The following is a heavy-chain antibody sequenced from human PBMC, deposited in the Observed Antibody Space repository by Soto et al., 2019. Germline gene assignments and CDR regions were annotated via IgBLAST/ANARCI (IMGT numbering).Heavy chain of an antibody. CDR3: AKPDNCWFSDFDI. Sequence: EVQLLESGGGLVQPGGSLRLSCAASGFTFSSYAMSWVRQAPGKGLEWVSAISGSGGTTYYADSVKGRFTFSRDNSNTTLYLQMNRRGAEDTAVYYWAKPDNCWFSDFDIWGQGTMVTVSS. D-gene: IGHD1-20*01. CDR1: GFTFSSYA. V-gene: IGHV3-23*01. CDR2: ISGSGGTT. J-gene: IGHJ3*02.